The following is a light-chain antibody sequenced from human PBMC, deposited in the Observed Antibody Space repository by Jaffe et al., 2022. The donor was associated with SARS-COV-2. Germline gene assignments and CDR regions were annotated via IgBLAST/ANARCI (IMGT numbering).Light chain of an antibody. V-gene: IGKV1-5*03. Sequence: DIQMTQSPSTLSASVGDRVTITCRTSQSISSWLAWYQQKPGIAPKLLIYQASTLESGVPSRFSGSRSGTEFTLTISSLQPDDFATYYCQQYNAYPLTFGGGTKVEIK. CDR3: QQYNAYPLT. CDR1: QSISSW. CDR2: QAS. J-gene: IGKJ4*01.